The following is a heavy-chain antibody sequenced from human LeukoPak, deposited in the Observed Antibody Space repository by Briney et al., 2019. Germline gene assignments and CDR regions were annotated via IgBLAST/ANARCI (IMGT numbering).Heavy chain of an antibody. V-gene: IGHV3-48*03. Sequence: PGGSLRFSCEASGFTFSSYEMNWVRKAPGKGLEWVSYISSSGSTIYYADSVKGRFTISRDNAKNSLYLQMNSLRAEDTAVYYCAELGITMIGGVWGKGTTVTISS. J-gene: IGHJ6*04. CDR3: AELGITMIGGV. D-gene: IGHD3-10*02. CDR1: GFTFSSYE. CDR2: ISSSGSTI.